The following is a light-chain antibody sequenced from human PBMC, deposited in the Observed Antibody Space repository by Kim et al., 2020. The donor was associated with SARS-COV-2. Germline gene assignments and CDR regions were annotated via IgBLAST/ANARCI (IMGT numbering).Light chain of an antibody. CDR1: SLRKYY. CDR3: ISRDSRAKVV. Sequence: SSELTQDPAVSVALGQTVTITCQGDSLRKYYATWYQQKARQAPVLVFYAKDKRPSGVPDRFSGSSSGNTASLTITGAQAADEADYYCISRDSRAKVVFGGGTQVTVL. V-gene: IGLV3-19*01. J-gene: IGLJ2*01. CDR2: AKD.